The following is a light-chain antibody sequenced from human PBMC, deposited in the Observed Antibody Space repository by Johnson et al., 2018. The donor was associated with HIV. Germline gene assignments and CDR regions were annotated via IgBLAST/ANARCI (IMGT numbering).Light chain of an antibody. CDR1: SSNIGDNF. V-gene: IGLV1-51*01. CDR3: GTWDSSLSGYV. J-gene: IGLJ1*01. CDR2: DNS. Sequence: QSVLTQPPSVSAAPGQKVTISCSGSSSNIGDNFVSWYQHLPGTAPKLLVYDNSKRPSGIPDRFSATKSGTSATLGITGLPTGDEADYYCGTWDSSLSGYVFGTGTKVTVL.